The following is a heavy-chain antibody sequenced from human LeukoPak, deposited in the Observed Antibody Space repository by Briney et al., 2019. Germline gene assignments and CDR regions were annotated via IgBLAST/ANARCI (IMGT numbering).Heavy chain of an antibody. V-gene: IGHV5-51*01. CDR3: VRPLNGGNVY. CDR1: GYSFSIYW. CDR2: IYPGDSDT. Sequence: GESLKISCKGSGYSFSIYWIGWVRQMPGKGLEWMGIIYPGDSDTKYSPSFQGQVTISADKSLTTAYLQWSSLKASDTAMYYCVRPLNGGNVYWGQGTLVTVSS. D-gene: IGHD4-23*01. J-gene: IGHJ4*02.